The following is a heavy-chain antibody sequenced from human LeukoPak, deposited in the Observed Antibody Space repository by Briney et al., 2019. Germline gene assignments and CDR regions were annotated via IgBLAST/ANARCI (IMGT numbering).Heavy chain of an antibody. D-gene: IGHD4-17*01. Sequence: PSETLSLTCTVSGGSISSGGYYWSWIRQHPGKGLERIGYIYYSGSTYYNPSLKSRVTISVDTSKNQFSLKLSSVTAADTAVYYCARGNGDYVGPYYYYYGMDVWGQGTTVTVSS. CDR3: ARGNGDYVGPYYYYYGMDV. CDR1: GGSISSGGYY. J-gene: IGHJ6*02. V-gene: IGHV4-31*03. CDR2: IYYSGST.